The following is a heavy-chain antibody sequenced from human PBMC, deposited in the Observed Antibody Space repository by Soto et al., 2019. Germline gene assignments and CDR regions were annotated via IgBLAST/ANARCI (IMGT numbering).Heavy chain of an antibody. CDR1: GYTFTSYD. CDR2: MNPNSGNT. Sequence: QVQLVQSGAEVKKPGASVKVSCKASGYTFTSYDINWVRQATGQVLEWMGWMNPNSGNTGYAQKFQGRVTMTRNTSILTAYMALSSLRSEDTALYYWARAIGLAYCGGDRYPRGGLLQHWGQGTLVTVSS. D-gene: IGHD2-21*02. J-gene: IGHJ1*01. CDR3: ARAIGLAYCGGDRYPRGGLLQH. V-gene: IGHV1-8*01.